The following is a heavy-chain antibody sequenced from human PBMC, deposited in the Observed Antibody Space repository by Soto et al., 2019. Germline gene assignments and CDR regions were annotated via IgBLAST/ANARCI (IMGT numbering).Heavy chain of an antibody. CDR3: ARDRLGGYCSGGSCVDAFDI. CDR1: GGTFSSYA. CDR2: IIPIFGTA. Sequence: QVQLVQSGAEVKKPGSSVKVSCKASGGTFSSYAISWVRQAPGQGLEWMGGIIPIFGTANYAQKFQGRVTITADKSTSTGYMELSSLRSEDTAVYYCARDRLGGYCSGGSCVDAFDIWGQGTMVTVSS. D-gene: IGHD2-15*01. V-gene: IGHV1-69*06. J-gene: IGHJ3*02.